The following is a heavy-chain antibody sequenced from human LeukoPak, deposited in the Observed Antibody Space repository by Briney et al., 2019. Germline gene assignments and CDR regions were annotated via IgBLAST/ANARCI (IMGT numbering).Heavy chain of an antibody. CDR2: ISGSGGST. J-gene: IGHJ4*02. Sequence: GGSLRLSCAASGFTFSSYAMSWVRQAPGKGLEWVSAISGSGGSTYYADSVKGRFTISRDNSKNTLYLQMNGLRAEDTAVYYCAKDVARTTVTYDYWGQGTLVTVSS. V-gene: IGHV3-23*01. CDR3: AKDVARTTVTYDY. D-gene: IGHD4-17*01. CDR1: GFTFSSYA.